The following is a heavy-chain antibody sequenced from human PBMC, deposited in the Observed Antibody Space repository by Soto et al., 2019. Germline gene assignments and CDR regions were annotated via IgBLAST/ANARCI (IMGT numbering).Heavy chain of an antibody. CDR3: ARDGHSSAPGFDY. J-gene: IGHJ4*02. D-gene: IGHD6-19*01. CDR2: ISGYNGNT. V-gene: IGHV1-18*01. CDR1: GYTFTSYG. Sequence: QVQLVQSGAEVKKPGASVKVSCKASGYTFTSYGISWVRQAPGQGLEWMGWISGYNGNTNYAQKLQGRVTMTIDTSTSTGYMELRRLRSDDTAVYFCARDGHSSAPGFDYWGQGTLVTVSS.